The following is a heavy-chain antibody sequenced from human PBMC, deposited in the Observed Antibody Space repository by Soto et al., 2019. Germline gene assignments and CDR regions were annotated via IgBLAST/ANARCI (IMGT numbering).Heavy chain of an antibody. CDR2: ISWNSGSI. CDR3: VKAEVPAALSGPIDY. Sequence: GGSLRLSCAASGFTFDDYAMHWVRQALGKGLEWVSGISWNSGSIGYADSVKGRFTISRDNAKNSLYLQMNSLRDEDTALYYCVKAEVPAALSGPIDYWGQGSLVTVSS. CDR1: GFTFDDYA. V-gene: IGHV3-9*01. J-gene: IGHJ4*02. D-gene: IGHD2-2*01.